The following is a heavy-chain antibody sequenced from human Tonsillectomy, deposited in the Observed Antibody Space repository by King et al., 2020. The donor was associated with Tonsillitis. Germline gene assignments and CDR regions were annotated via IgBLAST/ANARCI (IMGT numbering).Heavy chain of an antibody. CDR1: GFTFRSHS. Sequence: VQLVESGGGLVKPGGSLRLSCAASGFTFRSHSMNWGRQAPGKGLEWVSSVASSSDYIYYADSVRGRFTISGDNAKNSLYLQMTSLRAEDTAVYYCAREGPTGEFDYWGQGTLVTVSS. D-gene: IGHD1-1*01. CDR2: VASSSDYI. V-gene: IGHV3-21*01. J-gene: IGHJ4*02. CDR3: AREGPTGEFDY.